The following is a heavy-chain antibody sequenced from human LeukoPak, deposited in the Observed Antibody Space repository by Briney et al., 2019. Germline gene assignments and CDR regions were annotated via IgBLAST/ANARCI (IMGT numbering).Heavy chain of an antibody. Sequence: RTSETLSLTCTVSGGSITSSSYYWGWIRQPPGKGLEWIGSIYYSGNTYYNPSLKSRVTISVDTSKNQFSLKLSSVTAADTAVYYCARTWRGGRGVKRINWFDPWGQGTLVTVSS. CDR3: ARTWRGGRGVKRINWFDP. J-gene: IGHJ5*02. CDR2: IYYSGNT. V-gene: IGHV4-39*07. CDR1: GGSITSSSYY. D-gene: IGHD2/OR15-2a*01.